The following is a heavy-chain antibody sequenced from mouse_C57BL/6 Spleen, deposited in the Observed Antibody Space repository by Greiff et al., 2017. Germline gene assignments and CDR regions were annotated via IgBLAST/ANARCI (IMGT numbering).Heavy chain of an antibody. D-gene: IGHD1-1*01. Sequence: DVHLVESGGGLVKPGGSLKLSCAASGFTFSDYGMHWVRQAPEKGLEWVAYISSGSSTIYYADTVKGRFTISIDNAKNTLFLQMTSLRSEDTAMYYCARYDYGSSYGYFDVWGTGTTVTVSS. V-gene: IGHV5-17*01. CDR2: ISSGSSTI. CDR1: GFTFSDYG. J-gene: IGHJ1*03. CDR3: ARYDYGSSYGYFDV.